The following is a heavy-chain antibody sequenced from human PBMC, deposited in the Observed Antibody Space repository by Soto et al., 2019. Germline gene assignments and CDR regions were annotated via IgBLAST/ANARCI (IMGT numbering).Heavy chain of an antibody. CDR1: GFTFSSYA. V-gene: IGHV3-30-3*01. Sequence: HPGGSLRLSCAASGFTFSSYAMHWVRQAPGKGLEWVAVISYDGSNKYYADSVKGRFTISRDNSKNTLYLQMNSLRAEDTAVYYCATTPLYCSSTSCYSNFDYWGQGTLVTVSS. D-gene: IGHD2-2*01. J-gene: IGHJ4*02. CDR2: ISYDGSNK. CDR3: ATTPLYCSSTSCYSNFDY.